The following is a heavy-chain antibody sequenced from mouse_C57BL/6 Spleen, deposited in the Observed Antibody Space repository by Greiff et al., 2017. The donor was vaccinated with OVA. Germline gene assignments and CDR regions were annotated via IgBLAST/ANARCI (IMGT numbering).Heavy chain of an antibody. D-gene: IGHD1-1*01. CDR3: ARALFYGSSYVWYFDV. Sequence: EVKLVESEGGLVQPGSSMKLSCTASGFTFSDYYMAWVRQVPEKGLEWVANINYDGSSTYYLDSLKSRFIISRDNAKNILYLQMSSLKSEDTATYYCARALFYGSSYVWYFDVWGTGTTVTVSS. J-gene: IGHJ1*03. CDR2: INYDGSST. V-gene: IGHV5-16*01. CDR1: GFTFSDYY.